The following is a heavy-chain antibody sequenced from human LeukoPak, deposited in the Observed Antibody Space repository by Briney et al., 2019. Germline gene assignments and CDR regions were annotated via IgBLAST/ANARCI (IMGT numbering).Heavy chain of an antibody. CDR3: ASNHQLSTIFAVDAEDAFDI. CDR2: ITSSSSYI. D-gene: IGHD3-3*01. J-gene: IGHJ3*02. CDR1: GFTFSSYS. V-gene: IGHV3-21*01. Sequence: GGSLRLSCAASGFTFSSYSMNWVRHAPGEGLEWVSSITSSSSYIYYADSVKGRFTISRDNAKNSPYLQMNSLRAEDTAVYYCASNHQLSTIFAVDAEDAFDIWGQGTMVNVSS.